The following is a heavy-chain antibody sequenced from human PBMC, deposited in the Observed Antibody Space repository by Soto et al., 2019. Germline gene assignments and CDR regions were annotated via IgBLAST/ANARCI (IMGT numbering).Heavy chain of an antibody. CDR1: GFTFSSYA. D-gene: IGHD6-19*01. CDR3: ARDRRQWLADEYFQH. V-gene: IGHV3-30-3*01. J-gene: IGHJ1*01. Sequence: SLRLSCAASGFTFSSYAMHWVRQAPGKGLEWVAVISYDGSNKYYADSVKGRFTISRDNSKNTLYLQMNSLRAEDTAVYYCARDRRQWLADEYFQHWGQGTLVTVSS. CDR2: ISYDGSNK.